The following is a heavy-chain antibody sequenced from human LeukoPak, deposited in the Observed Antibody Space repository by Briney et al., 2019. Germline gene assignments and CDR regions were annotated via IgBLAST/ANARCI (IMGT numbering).Heavy chain of an antibody. Sequence: KPGGSLRLSCAASGFTFSSYSMNWVRQVPGKGLEWVSSISSSSSYIYYADSVKGRFTISRDNAKNSLYLQMNSLRAEDTAVYYCARDLAAAGAFDYWGQGTLVTVSS. CDR3: ARDLAAAGAFDY. CDR1: GFTFSSYS. J-gene: IGHJ4*02. V-gene: IGHV3-21*01. CDR2: ISSSSSYI. D-gene: IGHD6-13*01.